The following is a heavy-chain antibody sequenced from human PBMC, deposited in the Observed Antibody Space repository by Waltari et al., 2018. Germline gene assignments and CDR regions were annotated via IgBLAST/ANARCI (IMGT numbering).Heavy chain of an antibody. V-gene: IGHV3-9*01. J-gene: IGHJ4*02. Sequence: EVQLVESGGGLVQPGRSLRLSCAASGFTFDDYAMHWVRQGPGKGLEWVSGLTWNSGSIGYADSVKGRFTISRDNAKNSLYLQMNSLRPEDTAFYYCVKEDYSSDWGVLNSFDYWGQGVLVSVSS. CDR3: VKEDYSSDWGVLNSFDY. CDR1: GFTFDDYA. D-gene: IGHD6-19*01. CDR2: LTWNSGSI.